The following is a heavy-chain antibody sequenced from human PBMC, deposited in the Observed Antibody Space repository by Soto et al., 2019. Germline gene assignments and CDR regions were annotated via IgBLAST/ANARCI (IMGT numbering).Heavy chain of an antibody. J-gene: IGHJ4*02. CDR1: GVTCGDYG. CDR3: ARRSSSWYFDY. D-gene: IGHD6-13*01. Sequence: WVSLRVWWGAAGVTCGDYGGNWVRKAPGKGLEWVSVISGSDGSTYYADSVKGRFTISRDNSKNTLNLQMNSLRAEDTAVYYCARRSSSWYFDYWGQGTLVTVSS. V-gene: IGHV3-23*01. CDR2: ISGSDGST.